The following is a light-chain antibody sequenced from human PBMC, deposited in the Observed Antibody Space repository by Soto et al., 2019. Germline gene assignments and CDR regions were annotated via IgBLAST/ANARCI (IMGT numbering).Light chain of an antibody. CDR3: QQVNSFPPA. J-gene: IGKJ4*01. V-gene: IGKV1-9*01. CDR1: QGISSS. CDR2: AAS. Sequence: DIHLTQSPSTLSASVGDRVTITCRASQGISSSLAWYQQRPGTAPKLLIYAASTLQTGVPSRFSGRGSGTDFTLTITSLQPEDFATYYCQQVNSFPPAFGGGTRVEIK.